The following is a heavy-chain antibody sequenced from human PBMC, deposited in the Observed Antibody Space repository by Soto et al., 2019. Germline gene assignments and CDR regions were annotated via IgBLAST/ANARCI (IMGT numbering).Heavy chain of an antibody. CDR3: ARDGPLVWGAEYYYYYYMDV. V-gene: IGHV3-21*01. CDR1: GFTFSSYS. D-gene: IGHD2-8*01. J-gene: IGHJ6*03. Sequence: EVQLVESGGGLVQPGVSLRLSCAASGFTFSSYSMNWVRQAPGKGLEWFASISSSSSYIYYADSFKGRFTISRDNAKKSLYMQMKSLRAEETAVYYCARDGPLVWGAEYYYYYYMDVWGKGNTVTVSS. CDR2: ISSSSSYI.